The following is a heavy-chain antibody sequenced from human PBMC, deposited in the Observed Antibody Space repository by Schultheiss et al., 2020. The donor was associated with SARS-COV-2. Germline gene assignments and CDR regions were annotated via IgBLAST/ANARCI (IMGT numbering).Heavy chain of an antibody. D-gene: IGHD1-26*01. CDR2: IYTSGST. V-gene: IGHV4-4*07. CDR1: GGSISSYY. J-gene: IGHJ6*03. Sequence: SQTLSLTCTVSGGSISSYYWSWIRQPAGKGLEWIGRIYTSGSTNYNPSLKSRVTMSVDTSKNQFSLKLSSVTAADTAVYYCARERRIVTDTPPYHYHMDAWGKGTTVTVSS. CDR3: ARERRIVTDTPPYHYHMDA.